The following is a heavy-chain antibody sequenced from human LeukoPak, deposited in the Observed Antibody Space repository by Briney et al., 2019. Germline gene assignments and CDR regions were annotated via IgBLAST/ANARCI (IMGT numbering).Heavy chain of an antibody. CDR1: GYTFTSYY. J-gene: IGHJ4*02. D-gene: IGHD1-26*01. CDR3: AREPPPSYSGGREYYFDY. CDR2: INPSGGST. V-gene: IGHV1-46*01. Sequence: ASVKVSCKASGYTFTSYYIHLVRQAPGQGLEWMGIINPSGGSTSYAQKFRGRLTMTRDTSTSTLYMELSSLRSEDTAVYYCAREPPPSYSGGREYYFDYWGQGTLVTVSS.